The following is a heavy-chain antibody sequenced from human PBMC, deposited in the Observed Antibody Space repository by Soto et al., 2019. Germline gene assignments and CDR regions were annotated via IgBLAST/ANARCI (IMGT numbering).Heavy chain of an antibody. CDR3: AKDWDTGMDV. D-gene: IGHD5-18*01. Sequence: ESGGGVVQPGRSLRLSCAASGFTFSSYGMHWVRQAPGKGQEWVAVISYDGSNKYYADSVKGRFTISRDNSKNTLYLQMNSLRAEDTAVYYCAKDWDTGMDVWGQGTTVTVSS. CDR2: ISYDGSNK. V-gene: IGHV3-30*18. J-gene: IGHJ6*02. CDR1: GFTFSSYG.